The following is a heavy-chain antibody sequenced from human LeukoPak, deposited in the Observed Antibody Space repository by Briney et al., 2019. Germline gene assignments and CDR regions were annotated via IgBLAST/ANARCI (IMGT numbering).Heavy chain of an antibody. J-gene: IGHJ5*02. V-gene: IGHV3-23*01. Sequence: PGGSLRLSCAASGFTFSSYAMSWVRQAPGKGLEWVSAISGSGGSTYYADSVKGRFTISRDNSKNTLYLQMNSLRAEDTAVYYCAKAGGIAARPGGNWFDPWGQGTLVTVSS. CDR2: ISGSGGST. CDR3: AKAGGIAARPGGNWFDP. D-gene: IGHD6-6*01. CDR1: GFTFSSYA.